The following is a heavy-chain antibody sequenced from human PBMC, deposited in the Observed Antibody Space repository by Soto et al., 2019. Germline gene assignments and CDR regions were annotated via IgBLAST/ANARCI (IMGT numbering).Heavy chain of an antibody. Sequence: PGGSLRLSCAASGFSFSSYAMSWVRQAPGKGLEWVSATSGSGGDTYYADSVKGRFTISRDNSKNILYLQLNSLRVEDTAVYFCAKDVLESGKFYYYPFDCWGQGTLVTVSS. V-gene: IGHV3-23*01. J-gene: IGHJ4*02. D-gene: IGHD3-16*01. CDR2: TSGSGGDT. CDR1: GFSFSSYA. CDR3: AKDVLESGKFYYYPFDC.